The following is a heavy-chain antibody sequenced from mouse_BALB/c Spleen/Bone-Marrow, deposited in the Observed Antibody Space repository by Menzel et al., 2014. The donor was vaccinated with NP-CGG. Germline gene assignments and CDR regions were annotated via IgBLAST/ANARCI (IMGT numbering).Heavy chain of an antibody. CDR1: GYTFTDYA. V-gene: IGHV1S137*01. CDR2: ISTYYGDA. Sequence: VQLQESGAELVRPGVSVKISCKGSGYTFTDYAMHWVKQSHAKSLEWIGVISTYYGDATYNQKFEGKATMTVDKSSSTAYMELARLTSEDSAIDYCARDLDYWGQGTTLTVSS. J-gene: IGHJ2*01. CDR3: ARDLDY.